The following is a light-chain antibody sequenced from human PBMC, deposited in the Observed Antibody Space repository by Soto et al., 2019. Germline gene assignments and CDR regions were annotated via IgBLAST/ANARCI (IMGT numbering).Light chain of an antibody. V-gene: IGKV1-5*01. CDR3: QHYGLLWT. CDR1: QSISNR. CDR2: DAS. J-gene: IGKJ1*01. Sequence: DIQMTQSPSTLSASVGDRVTITCRASQSISNRLAWYQQKPGRAPKVLIFDASSLESGVPSRFSGSGSATEFSLTISRLQPDDFATYYCQHYGLLWTFGQGTKVEI.